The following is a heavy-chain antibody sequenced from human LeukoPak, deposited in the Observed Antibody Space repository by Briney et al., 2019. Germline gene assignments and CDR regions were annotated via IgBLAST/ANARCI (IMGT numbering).Heavy chain of an antibody. CDR3: AKFSRSEWELHPNFDS. V-gene: IGHV3-23*01. CDR1: GFTFSSYA. Sequence: SGGSLRLSCAASGFTFSSYAMSWVRQAPGKGLEWVSAISGSGGSTYYADSVKGRFTISRDNSKNTLYLQMNSMRAEDTAVYYCAKFSRSEWELHPNFDSWGQGTLVTVSS. J-gene: IGHJ4*02. D-gene: IGHD1-26*01. CDR2: ISGSGGST.